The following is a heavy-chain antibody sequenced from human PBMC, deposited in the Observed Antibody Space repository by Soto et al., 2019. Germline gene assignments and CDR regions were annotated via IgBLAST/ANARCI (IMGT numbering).Heavy chain of an antibody. CDR3: ANYCSGRRCILDDY. CDR1: GFTFSSYA. V-gene: IGHV3-23*01. J-gene: IGHJ4*02. D-gene: IGHD2-15*01. Sequence: EVQLLETGVGLVQPGGSLRLSCAASGFTFSSYAMSWVRQAPGKGLEWVSAISGSGGSKYYADSVKGRFTIPRDNSKNTLYLQMNSLRAEDTALHYCANYCSGRRCILDDYWGQGTLVTVSS. CDR2: ISGSGGSK.